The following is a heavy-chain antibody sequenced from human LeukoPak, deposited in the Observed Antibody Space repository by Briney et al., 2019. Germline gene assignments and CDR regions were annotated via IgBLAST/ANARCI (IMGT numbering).Heavy chain of an antibody. J-gene: IGHJ4*02. Sequence: SVKVSCKASGGTFSSYAISWVRQAPGQGLEWMGRIIPILGIANYAQKFQGRVTITADKSTSTAYMELSSLRSEDTAVYYCARDPGKQWLVPYFDYWGQGTLVTVSS. V-gene: IGHV1-69*04. CDR2: IIPILGIA. D-gene: IGHD6-19*01. CDR1: GGTFSSYA. CDR3: ARDPGKQWLVPYFDY.